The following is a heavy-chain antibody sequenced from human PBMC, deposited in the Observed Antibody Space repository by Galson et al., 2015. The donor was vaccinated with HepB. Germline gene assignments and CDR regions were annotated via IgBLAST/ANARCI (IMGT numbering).Heavy chain of an antibody. V-gene: IGHV4-39*07. CDR3: AREETTMTTFWNY. J-gene: IGHJ4*02. Sequence: ETLSLTCTVSGGSISSSSYYWGWIRQPPGKGLEWIGSIYYSGSTYYNPSLKSRVTISVDTSKNQFSLKLSSVTAADTAVYYCAREETTMTTFWNYWGQGTLVTVSS. CDR2: IYYSGST. D-gene: IGHD4-17*01. CDR1: GGSISSSSYY.